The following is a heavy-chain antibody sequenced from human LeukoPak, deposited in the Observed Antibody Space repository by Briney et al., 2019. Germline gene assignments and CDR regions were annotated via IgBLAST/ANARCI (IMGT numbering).Heavy chain of an antibody. D-gene: IGHD5/OR15-5a*01. CDR1: GGSVSSGSYY. V-gene: IGHV4-61*01. CDR2: IYYSGST. J-gene: IGHJ4*02. CDR3: ARVFYEQYQVDY. Sequence: SETLSLTCTVSGGSVSSGSYYWSWIRQPPGKGLEWIGYIYYSGSTNYNPSLKSRVTISVDTSKNQFSLKLSSVTAADTAVYYCARVFYEQYQVDYWGQGTLVTVSS.